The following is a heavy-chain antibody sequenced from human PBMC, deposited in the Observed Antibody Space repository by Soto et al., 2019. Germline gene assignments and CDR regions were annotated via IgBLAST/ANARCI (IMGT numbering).Heavy chain of an antibody. V-gene: IGHV3-30*18. D-gene: IGHD5-12*01. J-gene: IGHJ6*02. Sequence: GGSLRLSCAASGFTFNTYWMSWVRQAPGKGLEWVAVISYDGSNKYYADSVKGRFTISRDNSKNTLYLQMNSLRAEDTAVYYCAKKRDGYNYYYFYGMDVWGQGTTVTVSS. CDR1: GFTFNTYW. CDR3: AKKRDGYNYYYFYGMDV. CDR2: ISYDGSNK.